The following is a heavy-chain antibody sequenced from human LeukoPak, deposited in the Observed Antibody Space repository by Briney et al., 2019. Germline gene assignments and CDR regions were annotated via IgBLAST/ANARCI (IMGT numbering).Heavy chain of an antibody. V-gene: IGHV3-23*01. Sequence: GGSLRLSCAASGFTFSSYSMNWVRQAPGKGLEWVSGISGGGGSTYYADSVKGRFTISRDNSKNTLYLQMDSLRAEDTALYYCAKGSGINHYHWIDPWGQGTLVTVSS. J-gene: IGHJ5*02. CDR3: AKGSGINHYHWIDP. D-gene: IGHD1-14*01. CDR2: ISGGGGST. CDR1: GFTFSSYS.